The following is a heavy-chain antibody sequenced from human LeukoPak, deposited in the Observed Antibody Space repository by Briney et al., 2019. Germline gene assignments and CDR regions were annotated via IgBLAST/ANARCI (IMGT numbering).Heavy chain of an antibody. J-gene: IGHJ5*02. CDR3: ARERERETYYYDSSGPNWFDP. D-gene: IGHD3-22*01. V-gene: IGHV3-53*01. CDR2: IYSGGST. CDR1: GFTVSSNY. Sequence: PGGSLRLSCAASGFTVSSNYMSWVRRAPGKGLEWVSVIYSGGSTYYADSVKGRFTISRDNSKNTLYLQMNSLRAEDTAVYYCARERERETYYYDSSGPNWFDPWGQGTLVTVSS.